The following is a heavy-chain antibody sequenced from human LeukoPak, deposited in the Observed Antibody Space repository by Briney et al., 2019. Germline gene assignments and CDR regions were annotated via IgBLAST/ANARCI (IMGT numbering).Heavy chain of an antibody. CDR1: GGSISSYY. J-gene: IGHJ4*02. D-gene: IGHD6-13*01. CDR2: IYTSGST. V-gene: IGHV4-4*07. Sequence: SETLSLTCTVSGGSISSYYWSWIRQPAGKGLEWIGRIYTSGSTNYNPSLKSRVTMSVDTSKNQFSLKLSSVTAADTAVCYCARESGGHSDIAAATSDIDYWGQGTLVTVSS. CDR3: ARESGGHSDIAAATSDIDY.